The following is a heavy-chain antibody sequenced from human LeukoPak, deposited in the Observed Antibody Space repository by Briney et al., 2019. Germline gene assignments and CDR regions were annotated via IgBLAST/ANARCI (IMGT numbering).Heavy chain of an antibody. CDR2: IYSGGTT. D-gene: IGHD2-15*01. CDR3: ARVLRYCSGGNCYSGGLGYMDV. CDR1: GFTVSSNY. J-gene: IGHJ6*03. V-gene: IGHV3-53*01. Sequence: GGSLRLSCAASGFTVSSNYMSWVRQAPGKGLEWVSVIYSGGTTYYADSVKGRFTISRDNSKNTLYLQMHSLRAEDTAVYYCARVLRYCSGGNCYSGGLGYMDVWGKGTTVTISS.